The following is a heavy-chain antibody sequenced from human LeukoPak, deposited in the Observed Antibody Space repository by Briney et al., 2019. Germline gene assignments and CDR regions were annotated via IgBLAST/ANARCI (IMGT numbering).Heavy chain of an antibody. CDR2: IYYSGST. CDR1: GGSISSGGYY. D-gene: IGHD3-9*01. J-gene: IGHJ4*02. CDR3: ARRYYDILTGSTLFDY. V-gene: IGHV4-31*03. Sequence: TSETLSLTCTVSGGSISSGGYYWSWIRQHPGKGLEWIGYIYYSGSTYYNPSLKSRVTISVDTSKNQFSLKLSSVTAADMAVYYCARRYYDILTGSTLFDYWGQGTLVTVSS.